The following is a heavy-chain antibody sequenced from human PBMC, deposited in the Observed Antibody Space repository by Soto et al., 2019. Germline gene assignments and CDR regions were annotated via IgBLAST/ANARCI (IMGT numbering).Heavy chain of an antibody. V-gene: IGHV3-23*01. CDR1: GFSFSTYA. CDR2: ITGSGDRT. Sequence: EVQLLESGGGLVQPGGSLSLSCAASGFSFSTYAMNWVRQAPGKGLEWVSVITGSGDRTYYAVSVKGRFTISRDNSKNTLYLQMDSLRAEDTAVYYCAKDFRVVVIAAPDALDFWGQGTVVTVSS. J-gene: IGHJ3*01. CDR3: AKDFRVVVIAAPDALDF. D-gene: IGHD2-15*01.